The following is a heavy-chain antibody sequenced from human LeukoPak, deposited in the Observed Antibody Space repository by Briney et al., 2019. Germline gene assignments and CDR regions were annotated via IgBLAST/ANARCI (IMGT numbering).Heavy chain of an antibody. D-gene: IGHD5-24*01. CDR2: ISAYNGNT. V-gene: IGHV1-18*04. J-gene: IGHJ4*02. CDR3: ARVRDGRPPDY. CDR1: GYTFTSYG. Sequence: VASVKVSCKASGYTFTSYGISWVRQAPGQGPEWMGWISAYNGNTNYAQKLQGRVTMTTDTSTSTAYMELRSLRSDDTAVYYCARVRDGRPPDYWGQGTLVTVSS.